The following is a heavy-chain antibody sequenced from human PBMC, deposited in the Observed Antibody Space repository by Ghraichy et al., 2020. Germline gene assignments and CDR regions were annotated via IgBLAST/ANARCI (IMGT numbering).Heavy chain of an antibody. CDR1: GFTFSSYA. V-gene: IGHV3-23*01. CDR3: AKDDYYDSRPFPDY. J-gene: IGHJ4*02. Sequence: GGSPRLSCAASGFTFSSYAMSWVRQAPGKGLEWVSAISGSGGSTYYADSVKGRFTISRDNSKNTLYLQMNSLRAEDTAVYYCAKDDYYDSRPFPDYWGQGTLVTVSS. CDR2: ISGSGGST. D-gene: IGHD3-22*01.